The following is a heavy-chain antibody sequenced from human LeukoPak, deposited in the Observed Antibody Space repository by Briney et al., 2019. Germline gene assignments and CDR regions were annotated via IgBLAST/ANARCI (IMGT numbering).Heavy chain of an antibody. Sequence: GGSLRLSCAAAGLTFSDYAMTWDRQTPGKGLEWVSVISGGGDSADYADSMKGRFTISRDNSKNTLYLQMHSLRAEDTALYYCAQRGCTGSFCYAHYWGQGTLVTVSS. CDR3: AQRGCTGSFCYAHY. J-gene: IGHJ4*02. CDR2: ISGGGDSA. V-gene: IGHV3-23*01. D-gene: IGHD2-2*01. CDR1: GLTFSDYA.